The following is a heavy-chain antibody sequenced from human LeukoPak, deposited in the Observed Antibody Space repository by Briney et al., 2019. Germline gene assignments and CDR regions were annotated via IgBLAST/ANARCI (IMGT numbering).Heavy chain of an antibody. J-gene: IGHJ4*02. CDR3: ARGLLDYYDSSGPSDY. CDR1: GYTFTGYY. Sequence: ASVKVSCKASGYTFTGYYMHWVRQAPGQGLEWMGWINPNSGGTNYAQKFQGWVTMTRDTSISTAYMELSRLRPDDTAVYYCARGLLDYYDSSGPSDYWGQGTLVTVSS. D-gene: IGHD3-22*01. CDR2: INPNSGGT. V-gene: IGHV1-2*04.